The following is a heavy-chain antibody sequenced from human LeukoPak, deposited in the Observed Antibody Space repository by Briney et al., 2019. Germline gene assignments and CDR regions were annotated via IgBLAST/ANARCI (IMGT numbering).Heavy chain of an antibody. CDR1: GFTFSNYE. V-gene: IGHV3-48*03. CDR2: ITSGGVV. Sequence: GGSLRLSCAASGFTFSNYEMHWVRQAPGKGLEWLAYITSGGVVYQADSVKGRFTISRDNAKNSLYLQMNSLSAEDTAVYYCARDPYSGGYGNDYYYYMDVWGKGTTVTISS. CDR3: ARDPYSGGYGNDYYYYMDV. D-gene: IGHD1-26*01. J-gene: IGHJ6*03.